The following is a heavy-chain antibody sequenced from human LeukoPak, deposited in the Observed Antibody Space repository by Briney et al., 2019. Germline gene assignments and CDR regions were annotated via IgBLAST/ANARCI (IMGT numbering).Heavy chain of an antibody. V-gene: IGHV4-39*01. Sequence: SETLSLTCTVSGGSISSGSYYWGWIRQPPGKGLEWIGSIYHSGSTYYNPSLKSRVTMSVDTSKNQFSLKLSSVTAADPAVYFCARRGGYYYDLFDYWGQGTLVTVSS. CDR2: IYHSGST. CDR1: GGSISSGSYY. D-gene: IGHD3-22*01. J-gene: IGHJ4*02. CDR3: ARRGGYYYDLFDY.